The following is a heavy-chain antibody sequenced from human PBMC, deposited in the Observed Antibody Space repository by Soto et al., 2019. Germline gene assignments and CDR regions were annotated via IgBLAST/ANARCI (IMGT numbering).Heavy chain of an antibody. CDR1: GFSFSTYS. CDR3: ARDVPNWNFAS. D-gene: IGHD1-1*01. Sequence: EVQLVESGGGLVKPGGSLRLSCAASGFSFSTYSMNWVRQAPGKGLEWVSSIIGSSTYIFYADSEKGRFTISRDNAKNSLYLQMNSLRAEDTAVYYCARDVPNWNFASWGQGTLVTVSS. V-gene: IGHV3-21*03. J-gene: IGHJ4*02. CDR2: IIGSSTYI.